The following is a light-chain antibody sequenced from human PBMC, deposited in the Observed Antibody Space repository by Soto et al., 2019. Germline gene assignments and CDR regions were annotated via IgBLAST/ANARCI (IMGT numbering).Light chain of an antibody. J-gene: IGKJ4*01. V-gene: IGKV1-5*01. CDR3: QQLNSYLSLT. CDR1: QSISSW. CDR2: DTF. Sequence: DIQMTQSPSSLSASVGDRVSITCRASQSISSWLAWYQQKPGKAPKLLMFDTFSLESGVPSRFSGSRSGTEFTLTISSLQPEDFATYYCQQLNSYLSLTFGGGTKVDIK.